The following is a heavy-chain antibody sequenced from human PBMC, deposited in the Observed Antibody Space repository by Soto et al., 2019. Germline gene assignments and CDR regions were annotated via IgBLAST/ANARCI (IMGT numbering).Heavy chain of an antibody. CDR1: GGTFSNYA. V-gene: IGHV1-69*01. D-gene: IGHD2-21*02. Sequence: QVHLVQSGAEVKKPGSSVKVSCKVSGGTFSNYAISWVRLAPVQGLQWMGGMIPIFGTSDYAQKFQGRVTFTADASTSTAYMDLSSLRSEDTAVYYCARVVHCGDDCYSLSTTPNFYFYAMDVWGQGTTVTVSS. CDR3: ARVVHCGDDCYSLSTTPNFYFYAMDV. J-gene: IGHJ6*02. CDR2: MIPIFGTS.